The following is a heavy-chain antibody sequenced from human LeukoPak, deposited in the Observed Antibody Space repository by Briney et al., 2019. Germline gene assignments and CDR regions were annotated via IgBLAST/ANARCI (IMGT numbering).Heavy chain of an antibody. Sequence: PSETLSLTCTVSGGSFSIGTYYWNWIRQPAGKGLEWIGHVYTSGSTNYNPSLRSRVTMSVDTSKHQFFLKLSSVTAADTAVYFCARGYNSWSGSQFDPWGQGTLVTVSS. CDR1: GGSFSIGTYY. CDR2: VYTSGST. CDR3: ARGYNSWSGSQFDP. D-gene: IGHD3-3*01. J-gene: IGHJ5*02. V-gene: IGHV4-61*09.